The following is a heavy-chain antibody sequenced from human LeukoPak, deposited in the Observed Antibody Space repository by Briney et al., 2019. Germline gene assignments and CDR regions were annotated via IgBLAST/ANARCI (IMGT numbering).Heavy chain of an antibody. CDR3: AKDWANGDYIDH. Sequence: AGSLRLSCAAAGFTFSSYGMHWVRQAPGKGLEWVAVVSYDGTNEKNADPVKGRFTISRDNSKNTLPLQMNSRGADDTAVYYCAKDWANGDYIDHWGQGTLVTVSS. V-gene: IGHV3-30*18. J-gene: IGHJ4*02. CDR1: GFTFSSYG. D-gene: IGHD2-8*01. CDR2: VSYDGTNE.